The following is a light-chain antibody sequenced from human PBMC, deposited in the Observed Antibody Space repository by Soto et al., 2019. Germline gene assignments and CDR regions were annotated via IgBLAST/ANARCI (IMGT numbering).Light chain of an antibody. CDR3: TSYSRYSVLV. CDR1: SSDIGGYKY. V-gene: IGLV2-14*01. Sequence: QSALTQPASVSGSPGQSITISCTGTSSDIGGYKYVSWYQQHPGKAPKLIIFEVSNRPSGVSDRFSGSNSGNTASLTISGLQADDEADYYCTSYSRYSVLVFGGGTKVTV. CDR2: EVS. J-gene: IGLJ3*02.